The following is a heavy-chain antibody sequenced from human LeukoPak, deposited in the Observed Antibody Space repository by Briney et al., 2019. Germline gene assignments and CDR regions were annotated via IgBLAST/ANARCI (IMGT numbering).Heavy chain of an antibody. CDR1: GGSFSGYY. D-gene: IGHD2-15*01. V-gene: IGHV4-34*01. Sequence: SETLSLTCAVYGGSFSGYYWSWIRQPPGKGLEWIGEINHSGSTNYNPSLKSRVTISVDTSKDQFSLKLSSVTAADTAVHYCARKVFRVVPPSANRFDPWGQGTLVTVSS. J-gene: IGHJ5*02. CDR3: ARKVFRVVPPSANRFDP. CDR2: INHSGST.